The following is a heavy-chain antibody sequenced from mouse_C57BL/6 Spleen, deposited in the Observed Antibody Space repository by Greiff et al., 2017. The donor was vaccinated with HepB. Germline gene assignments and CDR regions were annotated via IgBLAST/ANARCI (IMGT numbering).Heavy chain of an antibody. V-gene: IGHV1-54*01. D-gene: IGHD1-1*01. J-gene: IGHJ2*01. Sequence: VKLQESGAELVRPGTSVKVSCKASGYAFTNYLIEWVKQRPGQGLEWIGVINPGSGGTNYNEKFKGKATLTADKSSSTAYMQLSSLTSEDSAVYFCARDITTVVARGTDYFDYWGQGTTLTVSS. CDR3: ARDITTVVARGTDYFDY. CDR1: GYAFTNYL. CDR2: INPGSGGT.